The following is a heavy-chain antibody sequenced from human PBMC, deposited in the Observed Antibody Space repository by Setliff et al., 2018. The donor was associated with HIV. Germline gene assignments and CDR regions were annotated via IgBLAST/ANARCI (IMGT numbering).Heavy chain of an antibody. J-gene: IGHJ3*02. Sequence: ASVKVSCKVSGYTLTELSMHWVRQDPGKGLEWMGGFDPEDGETIYAQKFQGRVTMTEDTSTATAYMELSSLRSENTAVYYGATETNEWFGEVGDAFDIWGQGTMVTVSS. CDR2: FDPEDGET. CDR1: GYTLTELS. D-gene: IGHD3-10*01. V-gene: IGHV1-24*01. CDR3: ATETNEWFGEVGDAFDI.